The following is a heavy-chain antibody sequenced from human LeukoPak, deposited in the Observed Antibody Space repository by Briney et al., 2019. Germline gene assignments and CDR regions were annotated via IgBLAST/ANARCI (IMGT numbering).Heavy chain of an antibody. V-gene: IGHV1-69*04. CDR2: IIPILGIA. Sequence: SVKVSCKASGGTFSSYAISWVRQAPGQGLEWMGRIIPILGIANYAQKFQGRVTITADKSTSTAYMELSSLRSEGTAVYYCASTDQFPFSFDYWGQGTLVTVSS. CDR1: GGTFSSYA. CDR3: ASTDQFPFSFDY. J-gene: IGHJ4*02. D-gene: IGHD2-2*01.